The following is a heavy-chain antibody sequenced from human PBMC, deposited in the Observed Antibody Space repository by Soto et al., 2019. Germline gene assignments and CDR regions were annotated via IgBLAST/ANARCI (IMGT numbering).Heavy chain of an antibody. J-gene: IGHJ6*02. V-gene: IGHV3-23*01. CDR3: AKEGRRRGGYCSGGSCYEINYGMDV. Sequence: GGSLRLSCAASGFTFSSYAMSWVRQAPGKGLEWVSAISGSGGSTYYADSVKGRFTISRDNSKNTLYLQMNSLRAEDTAVYYCAKEGRRRGGYCSGGSCYEINYGMDVWGQGTTVTVSS. CDR1: GFTFSSYA. D-gene: IGHD2-15*01. CDR2: ISGSGGST.